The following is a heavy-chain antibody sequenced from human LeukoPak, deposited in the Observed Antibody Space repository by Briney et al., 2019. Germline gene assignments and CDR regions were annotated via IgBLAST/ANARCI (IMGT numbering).Heavy chain of an antibody. V-gene: IGHV4-34*01. CDR1: GGSFSGYY. Sequence: SETLSLTCAVYGGSFSGYYWSWIRQPPGKGLEWIGEINHSGSTNYNPFLKSRVTISADTSKNQFSLKLSSVTAADTAVYYCARGKRATGYYDSSGHDDGYYFDYWGQGTLVTVSS. CDR3: ARGKRATGYYDSSGHDDGYYFDY. J-gene: IGHJ4*02. CDR2: INHSGST. D-gene: IGHD3-22*01.